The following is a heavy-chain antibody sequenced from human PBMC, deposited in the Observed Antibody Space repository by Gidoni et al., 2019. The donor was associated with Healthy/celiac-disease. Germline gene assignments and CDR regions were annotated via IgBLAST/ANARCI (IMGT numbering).Heavy chain of an antibody. V-gene: IGHV3-30*01. Sequence: VQLVESGGGVVQPGRSLRLSCAASGFTFSSYAMHWVRQAPGKGLEWVAVISYDGSNKYYADSVKGRFTISRDNSKNTLYLQMNSLRAEDTAVYYCARELGVDYYYGMDVWGQGTTVTVSS. CDR1: GFTFSSYA. J-gene: IGHJ6*02. D-gene: IGHD3-16*01. CDR3: ARELGVDYYYGMDV. CDR2: ISYDGSNK.